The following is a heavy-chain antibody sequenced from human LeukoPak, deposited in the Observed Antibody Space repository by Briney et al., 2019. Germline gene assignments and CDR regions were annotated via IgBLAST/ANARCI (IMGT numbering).Heavy chain of an antibody. CDR3: ARHQLLSSPERYLDYGMDV. Sequence: ASVKVSCKASGGTFSSYAISWVRQAPGQGLEWMGGIIPIFGTANYAQKFQGRVTITADESTSTAYMELSSLRSEDTAVYYCARHQLLSSPERYLDYGMDVWGKGTTATVSS. V-gene: IGHV1-69*13. J-gene: IGHJ6*04. CDR1: GGTFSSYA. CDR2: IIPIFGTA. D-gene: IGHD2-2*01.